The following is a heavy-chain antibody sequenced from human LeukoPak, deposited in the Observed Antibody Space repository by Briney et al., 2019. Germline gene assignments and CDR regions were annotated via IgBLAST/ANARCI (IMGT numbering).Heavy chain of an antibody. Sequence: SETLSLTCTVSGGSINSSDYYWGWIRQPPGKELEWIGSIYHSGSMYASLKSRVTISVDTSKNQFSLKMSSVTAADTAVYYCARHATSSTSGPPYDYWGQGTLVTVSS. J-gene: IGHJ4*02. CDR1: GGSINSSDYY. CDR3: ARHATSSTSGPPYDY. V-gene: IGHV4-39*01. CDR2: IYHSGSM. D-gene: IGHD5-24*01.